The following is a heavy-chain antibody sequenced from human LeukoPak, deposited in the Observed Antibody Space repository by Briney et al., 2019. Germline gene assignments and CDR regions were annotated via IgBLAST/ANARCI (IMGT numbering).Heavy chain of an antibody. J-gene: IGHJ4*02. V-gene: IGHV3-23*01. Sequence: GGTLRLSCAASGFTFSSYGMNWVRQAPGKGLEWVSTITGRGDATYYADSVKGRFTISRDNSKNTLYLQMNSLRAEDTAVYYCAKGRYYNILTGYPRQYYFDYWGQGTLVTVSS. D-gene: IGHD3-9*01. CDR1: GFTFSSYG. CDR3: AKGRYYNILTGYPRQYYFDY. CDR2: ITGRGDAT.